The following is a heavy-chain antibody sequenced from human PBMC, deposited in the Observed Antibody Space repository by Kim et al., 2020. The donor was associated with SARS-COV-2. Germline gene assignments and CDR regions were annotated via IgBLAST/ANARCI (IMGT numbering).Heavy chain of an antibody. CDR1: GYTFTSYD. J-gene: IGHJ6*03. D-gene: IGHD2-21*01. Sequence: ASVKVSCKASGYTFTSYDINWVRQATGQGLEWMGWMNPNSGNTGYAQKFQGRVTMTRNTSISTAYMELSSLRSEDTAVYYCARGHLKSIVVVIAPRPYYYYRVVWGNGTTVTVAS. V-gene: IGHV1-8*01. CDR2: MNPNSGNT. CDR3: ARGHLKSIVVVIAPRPYYYYRVV.